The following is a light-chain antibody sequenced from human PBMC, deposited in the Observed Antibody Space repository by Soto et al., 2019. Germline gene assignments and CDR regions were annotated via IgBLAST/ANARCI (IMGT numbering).Light chain of an antibody. CDR2: GAS. J-gene: IGKJ1*01. CDR3: QQYNNWPPLT. Sequence: EIVITQAPATVSVSPGERATLSCRASQSVSSNLAWYQQKPGQAPRLLICGASTRATGIPARFSGSGSGTEFTLTISSLQSEDFAVYYCQQYNNWPPLTFGQGTKVDIK. CDR1: QSVSSN. V-gene: IGKV3-15*01.